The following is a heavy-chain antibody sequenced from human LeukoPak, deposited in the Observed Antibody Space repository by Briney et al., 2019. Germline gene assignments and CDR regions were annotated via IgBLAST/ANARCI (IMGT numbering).Heavy chain of an antibody. CDR2: INTNTGYP. Sequence: ASVKVSCKASGYTFTSSTMNWVRQAPGQGLEWMGWINTNTGYPTYAQGFTGQFVYSLDTSVSTAYLQISSLKAEDTAVYYCARVYCSGGTCYPSLDYWGQGTLVTVSS. V-gene: IGHV7-4-1*02. D-gene: IGHD2-15*01. CDR3: ARVYCSGGTCYPSLDY. J-gene: IGHJ4*02. CDR1: GYTFTSST.